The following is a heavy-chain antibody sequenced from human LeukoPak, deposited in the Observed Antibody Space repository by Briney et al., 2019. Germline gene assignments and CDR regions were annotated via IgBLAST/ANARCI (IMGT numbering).Heavy chain of an antibody. V-gene: IGHV4-59*01. J-gene: IGHJ3*02. CDR3: AAIMVVTAGVAFNI. Sequence: SETLSLTCTVSGGSISSYYWSWIRQPPGKGLEWIGYIYYSGSTNYNPSLKSRVTISVDTSKNQFSLKLSSVTAADTAVHYCAAIMVVTAGVAFNIWGQGTMVTVSS. CDR2: IYYSGST. D-gene: IGHD2-21*02. CDR1: GGSISSYY.